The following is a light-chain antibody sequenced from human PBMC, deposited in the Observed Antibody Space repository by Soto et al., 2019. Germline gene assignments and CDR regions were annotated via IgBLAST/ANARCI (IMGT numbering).Light chain of an antibody. CDR3: QQYDNLPYT. V-gene: IGKV1-33*01. Sequence: DIQMTQSPSSLSASVGDRVTITCQASQDISNYLNWYQKKPGKAPKLLIYDASNLETGVPSRFNGSGSETDFTFTISSLQPEDIATYYCQQYDNLPYTFGQGTKLEIK. J-gene: IGKJ2*01. CDR1: QDISNY. CDR2: DAS.